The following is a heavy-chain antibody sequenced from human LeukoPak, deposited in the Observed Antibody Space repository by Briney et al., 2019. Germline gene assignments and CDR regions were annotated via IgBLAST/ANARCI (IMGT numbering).Heavy chain of an antibody. Sequence: GGSLRLSCEASGFTFSHYWMHWVRQAPGKGLVWVSRTNTDGSSTNYVDSVKGRFTISRDNAKNTVYLQMNGLRAEDTAVYYCVPTDSSGLDWGQGTLVTVSS. J-gene: IGHJ4*02. CDR2: TNTDGSST. D-gene: IGHD3-22*01. V-gene: IGHV3-74*01. CDR1: GFTFSHYW. CDR3: VPTDSSGLD.